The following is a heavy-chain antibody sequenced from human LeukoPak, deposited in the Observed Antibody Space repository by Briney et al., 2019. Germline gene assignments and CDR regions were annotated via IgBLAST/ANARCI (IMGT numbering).Heavy chain of an antibody. J-gene: IGHJ4*02. V-gene: IGHV4-30-4*08. CDR3: ARVLGYSSSWYPDY. Sequence: SETLSLTCTVSGGSISSGDYYWSWIRQPPGKGLEWIGYIYYSGSTYYNPSLKSRVTISVDTSKNQFSLKLSSVTAADTAVYYCARVLGYSSSWYPDYWGQGTLVTVSS. CDR2: IYYSGST. D-gene: IGHD6-13*01. CDR1: GGSISSGDYY.